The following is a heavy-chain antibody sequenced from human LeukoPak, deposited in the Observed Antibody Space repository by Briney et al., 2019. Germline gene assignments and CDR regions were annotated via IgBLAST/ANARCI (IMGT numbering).Heavy chain of an antibody. Sequence: GASVKVSCKASGYTFTSYGISWVRQAPGQGLEWMGWISAYNGNTNYAQKLQGRVTMTTDTSTSTAYMELRSLRSDDTAVYYCASTGLRYFDWLPDYWGQGTLVTVSS. J-gene: IGHJ4*02. CDR2: ISAYNGNT. CDR1: GYTFTSYG. V-gene: IGHV1-18*01. D-gene: IGHD3-9*01. CDR3: ASTGLRYFDWLPDY.